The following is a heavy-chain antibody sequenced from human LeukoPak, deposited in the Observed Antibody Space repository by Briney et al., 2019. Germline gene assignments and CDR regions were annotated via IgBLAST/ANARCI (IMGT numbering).Heavy chain of an antibody. D-gene: IGHD3-3*01. CDR1: GYTFTGYY. CDR2: INPNGGGT. J-gene: IGHJ4*02. CDR3: ASGFGVVRLVDY. V-gene: IGHV1-2*02. Sequence: ASVKVSCKASGYTFTGYYMHWVRQAPGQGLEWMGWINPNGGGTNYAQKFQGRVTMTRDTSISTAYMELSRLRSDDTAVYYCASGFGVVRLVDYWGQGTLVTVSS.